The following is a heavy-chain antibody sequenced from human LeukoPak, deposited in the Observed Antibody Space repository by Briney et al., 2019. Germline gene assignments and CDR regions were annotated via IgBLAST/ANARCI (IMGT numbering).Heavy chain of an antibody. Sequence: SETLSLTCALYGGSFSSYCWSWIRQPPGRGLEWIGEINHSGSTNYNPSLKSRVTISVDTSKNQFSLKLSSVTAADTAVYYCAGTGADVWGKGTTVTVSS. CDR1: GGSFSSYC. D-gene: IGHD1-14*01. J-gene: IGHJ6*04. V-gene: IGHV4-34*01. CDR3: AGTGADV. CDR2: INHSGST.